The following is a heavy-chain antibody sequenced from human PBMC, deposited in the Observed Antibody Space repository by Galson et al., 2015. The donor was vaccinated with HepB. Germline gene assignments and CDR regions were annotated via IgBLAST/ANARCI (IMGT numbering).Heavy chain of an antibody. D-gene: IGHD3-10*01. CDR2: IKQDGSEK. CDR1: GFTFSSYW. V-gene: IGHV3-7*03. J-gene: IGHJ4*02. CDR3: ARDLWAVRGVIGY. Sequence: SLRLSCAASGFTFSSYWMSWVRQAPGKGLEWVANIKQDGSEKYYVDSVKGRFTISRDNAKNSLYLQMNSLRAEDTAVYYCARDLWAVRGVIGYWGQGTLVTVSS.